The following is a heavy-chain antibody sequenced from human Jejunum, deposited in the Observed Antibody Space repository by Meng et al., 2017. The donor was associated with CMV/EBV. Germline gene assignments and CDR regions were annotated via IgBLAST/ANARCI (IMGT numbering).Heavy chain of an antibody. D-gene: IGHD2-15*01. J-gene: IGHJ4*02. CDR3: AKDRVGAAKDFDY. V-gene: IGHV7-4-1*01. CDR2: MNTKAGNP. Sequence: KGSGYTFTTGAINWVRTAPGQGIEWMGWMNTKAGNPTYAKGFTGRFVFSLDTSVSTAYLQIESLKAEDTAVYYCAKDRVGAAKDFDYWGQGTLVTVSS. CDR1: GYTFTTGA.